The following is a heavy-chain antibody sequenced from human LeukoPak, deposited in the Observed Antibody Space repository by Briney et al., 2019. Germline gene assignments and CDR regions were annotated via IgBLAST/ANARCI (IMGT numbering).Heavy chain of an antibody. V-gene: IGHV1-46*01. CDR3: ARNYPRGYCSSTSCQTGWFDP. J-gene: IGHJ5*02. CDR2: INPSGGST. D-gene: IGHD2-2*03. Sequence: ASVKVSCKASGYTFTSYYMHWVRQAPGQGLEWMGIINPSGGSTSYAQKFQGRVTMTRDTSTSTVYMELSSLRSEDTAVYYCARNYPRGYCSSTSCQTGWFDPWGQGTLVTVSS. CDR1: GYTFTSYY.